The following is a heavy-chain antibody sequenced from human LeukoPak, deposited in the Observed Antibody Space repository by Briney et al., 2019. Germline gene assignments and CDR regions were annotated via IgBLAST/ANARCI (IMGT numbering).Heavy chain of an antibody. J-gene: IGHJ4*02. Sequence: ASVKVSCKASGYTFTSYYIHWVRQAPGQGLEWMGIINPSGGSTNYAQDFQGRVTMTRDTSTSTVYMELSSLRSEDTAVYYCAKVTRVAVAGYFDYWGQGTLVTVSS. D-gene: IGHD6-19*01. CDR1: GYTFTSYY. V-gene: IGHV1-46*01. CDR2: INPSGGST. CDR3: AKVTRVAVAGYFDY.